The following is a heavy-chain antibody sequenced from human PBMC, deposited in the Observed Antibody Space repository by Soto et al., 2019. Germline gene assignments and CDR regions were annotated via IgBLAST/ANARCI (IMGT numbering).Heavy chain of an antibody. CDR2: ISGSGGAT. D-gene: IGHD6-13*01. Sequence: GGSLRLSCAASGFTFSAYAMSWVRQAPGKGLEWVSVISGSGGATYYADSVKGRFTISRDNSKNTLYLQMNSLRAEDTAVYYWARKEYITTWYLNYWGQRNLVPVSS. J-gene: IGHJ4*02. CDR1: GFTFSAYA. CDR3: ARKEYITTWYLNY. V-gene: IGHV3-23*01.